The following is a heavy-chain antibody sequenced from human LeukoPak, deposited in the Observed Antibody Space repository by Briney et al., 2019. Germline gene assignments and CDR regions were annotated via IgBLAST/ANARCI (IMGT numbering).Heavy chain of an antibody. D-gene: IGHD5-18*01. CDR1: GFTFSSYG. CDR2: ISYDGSNK. J-gene: IGHJ4*02. V-gene: IGHV3-30*18. CDR3: AKDHTSYGIYQSPDY. Sequence: PGGSLRLSCAASGFTFSSYGVHWVRQAPGKGLEWVAVISYDGSNKYYADSVKGRFTISRDNSKNTLYLQMNSLRAEDTAVYYCAKDHTSYGIYQSPDYWGQGTLVTVSS.